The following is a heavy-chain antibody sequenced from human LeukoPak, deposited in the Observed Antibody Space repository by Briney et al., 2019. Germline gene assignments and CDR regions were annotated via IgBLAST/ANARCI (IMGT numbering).Heavy chain of an antibody. J-gene: IGHJ4*02. CDR1: GFTFSNYN. V-gene: IGHV3-48*01. D-gene: IGHD6-13*01. CDR2: ITGSSTSI. CDR3: AREPTYTSSWYTTCDY. Sequence: GGALRLSCAASGFTFSNYNMNWVRQAPGKGLEWVSYITGSSTSIYYADSVKGLFTISRDNSKNTLYLHMNSLRAEDTAVYYCAREPTYTSSWYTTCDYWGQGTLVTVSS.